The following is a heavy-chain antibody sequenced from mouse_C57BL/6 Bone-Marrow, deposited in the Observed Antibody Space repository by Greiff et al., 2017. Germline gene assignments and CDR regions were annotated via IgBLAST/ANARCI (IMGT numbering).Heavy chain of an antibody. V-gene: IGHV2-2*01. CDR1: GFSLTSYG. D-gene: IGHD2-3*01. CDR3: ASYDGYPAWFAY. J-gene: IGHJ3*01. CDR2: IWSGGST. Sequence: VQLVESGPGLVQPSQSLSITCTVSGFSLTSYGVHWVRQSPGKGLEWLGVIWSGGSTNYNADFISRLSISKDTSTSQVFFKMTSLQADDTAIYYCASYDGYPAWFAYWGQGTLVTVSA.